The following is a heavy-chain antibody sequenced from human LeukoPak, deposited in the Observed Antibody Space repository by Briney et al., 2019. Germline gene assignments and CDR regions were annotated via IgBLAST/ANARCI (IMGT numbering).Heavy chain of an antibody. V-gene: IGHV3-7*01. Sequence: GGSLRLSCAASGFTFRNYWMSWVRQAPGKGLEWVANIKQDGSKKNYLDSVKGRFTISRDNSQNSLYLQMNSLRVEDTAVYCCAGRSGSFDQWGQGTLVTVSS. J-gene: IGHJ4*02. CDR3: AGRSGSFDQ. CDR1: GFTFRNYW. D-gene: IGHD3-10*01. CDR2: IKQDGSKK.